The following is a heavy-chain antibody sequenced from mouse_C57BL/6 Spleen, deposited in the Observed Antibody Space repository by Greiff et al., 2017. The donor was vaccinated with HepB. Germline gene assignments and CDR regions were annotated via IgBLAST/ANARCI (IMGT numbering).Heavy chain of an antibody. CDR3: ASGTTVVATDYYAMDY. CDR1: GYTFTSYW. V-gene: IGHV1-55*01. D-gene: IGHD1-1*01. J-gene: IGHJ4*01. Sequence: VQLQQSGAELVKPGASVKMSCKASGYTFTSYWITWVKQRPGQGLEWIGDIYPGSGSTNYNEKFKSKATLTVDTSSSTAYMQLSSLTSEDSAVYYCASGTTVVATDYYAMDYWGQGTSVTVSS. CDR2: IYPGSGST.